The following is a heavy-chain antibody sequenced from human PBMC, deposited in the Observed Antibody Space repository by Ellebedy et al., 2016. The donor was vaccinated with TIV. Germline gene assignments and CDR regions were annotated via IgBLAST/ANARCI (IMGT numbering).Heavy chain of an antibody. CDR3: ARGTNVGFYYYGLDV. Sequence: AASVKVSCKASGYTFTGYYMHWVRQAPGQGPEWMGWINPNSGGTNYAQKFQGWVTMTRDTSISTAYMELSRLKSDDTALYYCARGTNVGFYYYGLDVWGQGTTVIVSS. J-gene: IGHJ6*02. CDR1: GYTFTGYY. V-gene: IGHV1-2*04. CDR2: INPNSGGT. D-gene: IGHD1-26*01.